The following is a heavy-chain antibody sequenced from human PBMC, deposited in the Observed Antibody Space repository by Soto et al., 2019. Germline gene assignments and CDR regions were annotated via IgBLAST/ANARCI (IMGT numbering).Heavy chain of an antibody. J-gene: IGHJ6*03. CDR1: GFTFGDYA. D-gene: IGHD5-18*01. CDR2: IRSKAYGGTT. CDR3: TGLLVDTAMGNYYYYYMDV. V-gene: IGHV3-49*03. Sequence: GGSLRLSCTASGFTFGDYAMSWFRQAPGKGLEWVGFIRSKAYGGTTEYAASVKGRFTISRDDSKSIAYLQMNSLKTEDTAVYYCTGLLVDTAMGNYYYYYMDVWGKGTTVTVSS.